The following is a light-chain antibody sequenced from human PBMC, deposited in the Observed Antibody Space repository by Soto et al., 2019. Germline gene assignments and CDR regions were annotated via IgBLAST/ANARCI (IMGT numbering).Light chain of an antibody. CDR1: QSVSTNY. CDR3: QQYGRSPPT. Sequence: EIVLTQSPGTLSLSPGERATLSCRASQSVSTNYLAWYQRKPGQAPRLLIYGASNRATGIPDRFSGSGSGTDFTLSIPRLEPEDVAVYYCQQYGRSPPTFGQGTKVEIK. CDR2: GAS. V-gene: IGKV3-20*01. J-gene: IGKJ1*01.